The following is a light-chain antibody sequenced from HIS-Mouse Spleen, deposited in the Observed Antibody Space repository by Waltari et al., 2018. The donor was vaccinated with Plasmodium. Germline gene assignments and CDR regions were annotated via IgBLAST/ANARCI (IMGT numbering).Light chain of an antibody. V-gene: IGLV3-25*03. CDR1: ALPKQY. CDR2: KDS. Sequence: SYELTQPPSVSVSPGQTARNTCPGDALPKQYAYWYQQKPGQAPGLVIYKDSERPSGIPERFSGSSSGTTVTLTISGVQAEDEADYYCQSADSSGTYRVFGGGTKLTVL. J-gene: IGLJ2*01. CDR3: QSADSSGTYRV.